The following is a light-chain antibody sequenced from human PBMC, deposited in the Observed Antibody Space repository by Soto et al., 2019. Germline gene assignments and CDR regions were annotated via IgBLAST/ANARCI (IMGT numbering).Light chain of an antibody. V-gene: IGKV3-20*01. CDR2: GAY. CDR3: QRYGSSPLIT. Sequence: IVWPLSQGTLSLAPVDSATPFGSSSQSVSSSYLAWYQKKSGQAHRLIIYGAYSRATGIPDRFSGSVSGTDFTLTISRLEPEDLAVYFGQRYGSSPLITGGQGTRLEIK. J-gene: IGKJ5*01. CDR1: QSVSSSY.